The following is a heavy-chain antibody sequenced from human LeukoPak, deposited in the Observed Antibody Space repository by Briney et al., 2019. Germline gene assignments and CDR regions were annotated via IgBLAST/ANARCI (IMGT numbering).Heavy chain of an antibody. CDR1: GFPLCRYG. CDR2: IWYDESNK. CDR3: ARDFTFDY. Sequence: QPGKSLRHSHALSGFPLCRYGMHGVGQAPGRGLQGVAVIWYDESNKYYADSVKGRFTVSRDNSKYTLYLQLDRLRAEDTAVYYCARDFTFDYWGQGTLVTVSS. J-gene: IGHJ4*02. D-gene: IGHD3-16*01. V-gene: IGHV3-33*01.